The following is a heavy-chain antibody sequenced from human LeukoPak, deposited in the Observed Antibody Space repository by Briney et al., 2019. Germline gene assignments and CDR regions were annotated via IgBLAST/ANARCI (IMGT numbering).Heavy chain of an antibody. Sequence: GGSLRLSCAASGFTVSSNYMGWVRQAPGKGLEWVSVIYSGGSTYYADSVKGRFTISRDNSKNTLYLQMNSLRAEDTAVYYCASHYYDSSGSFWGQGTLVTVSS. CDR3: ASHYYDSSGSF. CDR1: GFTVSSNY. J-gene: IGHJ4*02. CDR2: IYSGGST. D-gene: IGHD3-22*01. V-gene: IGHV3-66*04.